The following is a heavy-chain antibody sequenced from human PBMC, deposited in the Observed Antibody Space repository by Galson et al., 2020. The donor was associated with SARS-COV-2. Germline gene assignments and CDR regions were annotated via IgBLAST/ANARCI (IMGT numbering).Heavy chain of an antibody. CDR1: GASVTGTTYY. V-gene: IGHV4-61*09. Sequence: SETLSLTCTVSGASVTGTTYYWNRIRQPAGKGLEWIGHIYSSGSANYNPSLKSRATISVDTSKSHFSLKLSSVTAADTAVYYCAGYDFWSASYSWGQGTLVTVSS. CDR2: IYSSGSA. CDR3: AGYDFWSASYS. D-gene: IGHD3-3*01. J-gene: IGHJ4*02.